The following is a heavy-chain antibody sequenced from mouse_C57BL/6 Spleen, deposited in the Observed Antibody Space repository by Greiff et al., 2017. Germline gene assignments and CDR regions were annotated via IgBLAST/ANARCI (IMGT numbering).Heavy chain of an antibody. D-gene: IGHD2-2*01. CDR2: IEPEDGET. V-gene: IGHV14-2*01. J-gene: IGHJ3*01. CDR3: VPGYGYPLCAY. CDR1: GFNIKDYY. Sequence: EVQLQQSGAELVKPGASVKLSCTASGFNIKDYYMHWVKQRTEQGLEWIGRIEPEDGETKYAPKFQGKATIPADTPYNTDYMKISSLTSEDTAVYYCVPGYGYPLCAYWGQGTLVTVSA.